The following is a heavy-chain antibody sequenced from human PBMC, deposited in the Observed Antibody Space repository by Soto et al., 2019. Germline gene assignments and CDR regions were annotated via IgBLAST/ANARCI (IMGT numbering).Heavy chain of an antibody. V-gene: IGHV3-20*04. Sequence: EVQLVESGGGVVRPGGSLRLSCAASGFTFDDYGMSWVRQAPGKGLEWVSGINWNGGSTGYADSVKGRFTISRDNANNSLYLQMNSLRAEDTSLYYCARLYSSGWYGPGRYWGQGTLVTVSS. CDR3: ARLYSSGWYGPGRY. D-gene: IGHD6-19*01. CDR1: GFTFDDYG. CDR2: INWNGGST. J-gene: IGHJ4*02.